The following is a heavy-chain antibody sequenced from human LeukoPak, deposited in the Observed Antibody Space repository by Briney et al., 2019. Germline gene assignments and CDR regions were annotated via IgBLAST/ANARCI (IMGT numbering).Heavy chain of an antibody. V-gene: IGHV3-49*04. CDR2: ITRKSYGGTT. CDR3: SHAGKYDFWSGTF. CDR1: GHTSDDYT. D-gene: IGHD3-3*01. Sequence: GGALRLSCTASGHTSDDYTVTWVRQAPGKGLEWVGFITRKSYGGTTEYAASVKGRFTISRDDSKSIAYLEMSSLKTEDTGVYYCSHAGKYDFWSGTFWGQGTLVIVSS. J-gene: IGHJ4*02.